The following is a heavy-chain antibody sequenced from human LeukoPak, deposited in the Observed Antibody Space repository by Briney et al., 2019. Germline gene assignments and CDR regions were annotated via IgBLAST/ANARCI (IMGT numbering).Heavy chain of an antibody. V-gene: IGHV5-51*01. J-gene: IGHJ5*02. Sequence: GESLKISCTGSGYSFTSYWIGWVRQMPGKGLEWMGIIYPGDSDTRYSPSFQGQVTISADKSISTAYLQWSSLKASDTAMYYCARQLYCSSTSCPPHGWFDPWGQGTLVTVSS. CDR1: GYSFTSYW. CDR3: ARQLYCSSTSCPPHGWFDP. CDR2: IYPGDSDT. D-gene: IGHD2-2*01.